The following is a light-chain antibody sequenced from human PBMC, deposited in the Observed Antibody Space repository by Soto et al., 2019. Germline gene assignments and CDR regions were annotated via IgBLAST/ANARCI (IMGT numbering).Light chain of an antibody. CDR2: DVS. CDR1: SSDVGGYNY. V-gene: IGLV2-14*01. J-gene: IGLJ2*01. CDR3: SSYTSRSAYVL. Sequence: QSALTQPASVSGSPGQSITISCTGTSSDVGGYNYVSWYQQHPGKAPKLMIYDVSNRPSGVSNRFSGSKSGNTASLTISGLQAEDEADYYCSSYTSRSAYVLFGGGTKVTVL.